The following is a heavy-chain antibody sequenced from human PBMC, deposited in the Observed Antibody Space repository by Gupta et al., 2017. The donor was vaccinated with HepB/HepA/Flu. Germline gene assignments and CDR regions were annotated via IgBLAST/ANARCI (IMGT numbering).Heavy chain of an antibody. CDR3: ARFSGWLDYLTY. CDR1: GGSIGDYY. D-gene: IGHD6-19*01. J-gene: IGHJ4*02. CDR2: IHNSGNS. Sequence: QVQLQESGPGLVKPSETLSLTCTVSGGSIGDYYWSWIRQPPGKGLEWIGCIHNSGNSNYNPSLKSRVTMSVDMSKNQFSLKLTSVTAADTAVYYCARFSGWLDYLTYWGQGTLVPVSS. V-gene: IGHV4-59*01.